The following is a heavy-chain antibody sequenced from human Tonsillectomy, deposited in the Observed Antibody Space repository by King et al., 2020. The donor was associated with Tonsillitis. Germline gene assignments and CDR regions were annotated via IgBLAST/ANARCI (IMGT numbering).Heavy chain of an antibody. CDR3: TTDWTSTSCYGWADFDT. CDR1: GFTFSYAW. CDR2: IKSKSDDETT. V-gene: IGHV3-15*01. J-gene: IGHJ5*02. Sequence: VQLVESGGGLVKPGGSVRLSCVASGFTFSYAWMSWVRQAPGKGLEWVGRIKSKSDDETTDYAAPVKGRFIISRDDSKKTLFLQMNSLTTEDTAVYYCTTDWTSTSCYGWADFDTWGRGSLVTVSS. D-gene: IGHD2-2*01.